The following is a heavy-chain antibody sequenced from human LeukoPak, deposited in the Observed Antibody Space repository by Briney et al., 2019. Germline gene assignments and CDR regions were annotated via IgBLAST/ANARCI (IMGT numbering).Heavy chain of an antibody. CDR3: AADIVGATGYYFDY. D-gene: IGHD1-26*01. Sequence: SVRVSCKSSGFTFSSSVMQWVRQARGQRLEWIGWIVVGSGNTNYAQKFQERVTITRDMSTSTAYMELSSLRSEDTAVYYCAADIVGATGYYFDYWGQGTLVTVSS. V-gene: IGHV1-58*02. CDR1: GFTFSSSV. CDR2: IVVGSGNT. J-gene: IGHJ4*02.